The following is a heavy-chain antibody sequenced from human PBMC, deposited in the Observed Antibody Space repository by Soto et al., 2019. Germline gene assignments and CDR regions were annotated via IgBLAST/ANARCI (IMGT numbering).Heavy chain of an antibody. D-gene: IGHD2-15*01. CDR2: ISSSSSTI. Sequence: EVQLVESGGGLVQPGGSLRLSCAASGFTFSSYSMNWVRQAPGKGLEWVSYISSSSSTIYYADSVKGLFTISRDNAKNSLYLQMNSLRAEETAVYYCARDQNLYCSGGSCYFGDAFDIWGQWTMVTVSS. CDR3: ARDQNLYCSGGSCYFGDAFDI. V-gene: IGHV3-48*01. CDR1: GFTFSSYS. J-gene: IGHJ3*02.